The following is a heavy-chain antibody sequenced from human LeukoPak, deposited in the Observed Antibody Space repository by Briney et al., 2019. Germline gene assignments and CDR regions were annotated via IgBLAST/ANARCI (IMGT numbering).Heavy chain of an antibody. V-gene: IGHV4-34*01. J-gene: IGHJ6*02. CDR2: INHSGST. CDR3: ARGRWDGDAYYYYYYGMDV. D-gene: IGHD4-17*01. CDR1: GGSFSGYY. Sequence: SETLSLTCALYGGSFSGYYWSWIRQPPGKGLEWIGEINHSGSTNYNPSLKSRVTISGETPKNQLSLKLSSASAADTAVYYCARGRWDGDAYYYYYYGMDVWGQGTTVTVSS.